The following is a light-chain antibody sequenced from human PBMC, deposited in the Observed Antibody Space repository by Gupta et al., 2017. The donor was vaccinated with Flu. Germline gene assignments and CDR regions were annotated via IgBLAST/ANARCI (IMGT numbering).Light chain of an antibody. CDR1: NSGRKR. CDR3: QVWDSSSDHPGV. Sequence: GNNSGRKRVHWDQQKLGEAAVLVVHDNFDRPSWIAERLSGSNYWNTATLTISKVEDGDDDDYYCQVWDSSSDHPGVFGGGTKLTVL. CDR2: DNF. J-gene: IGLJ2*01. V-gene: IGLV3-21*02.